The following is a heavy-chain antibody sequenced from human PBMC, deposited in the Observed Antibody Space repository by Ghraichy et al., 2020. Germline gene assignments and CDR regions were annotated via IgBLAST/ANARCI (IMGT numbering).Heavy chain of an antibody. CDR2: IYYIGST. CDR3: ARDRTGFDP. Sequence: SETLSLTCTVSGASITPNHWSWIRQPPGKGLEWIGYIYYIGSTNYNPSLKSRVTMSVDRSKNPFSLNLTSVTAAATAVYYCARDRTGFDPWGQGTLVTVSS. J-gene: IGHJ5*02. V-gene: IGHV4-59*01. CDR1: GASITPNH.